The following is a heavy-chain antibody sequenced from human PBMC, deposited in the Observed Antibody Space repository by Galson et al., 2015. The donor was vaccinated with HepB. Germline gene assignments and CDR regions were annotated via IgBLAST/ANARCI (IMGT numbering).Heavy chain of an antibody. D-gene: IGHD1-1*01. Sequence: SCAASGFTFSSYSMNWVRQAPGKGLEWVSSISSSSSYIYYADSVKGRFTISRDNAKNSLYLQMNSLRAEDTAVYYCARGGGTTVGAFDIWGQGTMVTVSS. CDR3: ARGGGTTVGAFDI. CDR1: GFTFSSYS. V-gene: IGHV3-21*01. CDR2: ISSSSSYI. J-gene: IGHJ3*02.